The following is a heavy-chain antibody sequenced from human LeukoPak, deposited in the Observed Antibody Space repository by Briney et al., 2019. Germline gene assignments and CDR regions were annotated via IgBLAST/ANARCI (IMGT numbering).Heavy chain of an antibody. J-gene: IGHJ4*02. V-gene: IGHV3-30*03. CDR3: ARNQPVVVVAATPDY. Sequence: GGSLRLSCAASGFTFSSYGMHWVRQAPGKGLEWVADISYDGSNKYYADSVKGRFTISRDNSKNTLYLQMNSLRAEDTAVYYCARNQPVVVVAATPDYWGQGTLVTVSS. CDR1: GFTFSSYG. D-gene: IGHD2-15*01. CDR2: ISYDGSNK.